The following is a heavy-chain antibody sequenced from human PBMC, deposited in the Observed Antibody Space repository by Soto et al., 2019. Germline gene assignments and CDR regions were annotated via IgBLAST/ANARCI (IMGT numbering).Heavy chain of an antibody. D-gene: IGHD6-19*01. Sequence: QVRLQESGPGLVKPSETLSLTCSVSGVSVSSGSFYWSWIRQPPGKGLEWIGFIYNTETFNYNPSLKSRVTLSVDASKHQFSLKLSSVTAADTAVYYRARVPLRYSSSHNFDSWGQGALVTVSS. CDR3: ARVPLRYSSSHNFDS. V-gene: IGHV4-61*01. J-gene: IGHJ4*02. CDR2: IYNTETF. CDR1: GVSVSSGSFY.